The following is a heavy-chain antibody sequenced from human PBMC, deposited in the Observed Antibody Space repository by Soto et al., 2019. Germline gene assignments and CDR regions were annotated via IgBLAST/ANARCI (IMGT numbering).Heavy chain of an antibody. D-gene: IGHD1-1*01. CDR1: GVSFSSYA. CDR2: IIAVSGPT. CDR3: ATTDAPVGPR. V-gene: IGHV1-69*01. Sequence: QVQLVQSGAEVQKPGSSVRVSCKPSGVSFSSYAINWVRQAPGQGLEWLGAIIAVSGPTNVAQKFQDRVTITADDSTSTVFMDLGSLRSDDTAAYFCATTDAPVGPRWGQGTLVTVSS. J-gene: IGHJ4*02.